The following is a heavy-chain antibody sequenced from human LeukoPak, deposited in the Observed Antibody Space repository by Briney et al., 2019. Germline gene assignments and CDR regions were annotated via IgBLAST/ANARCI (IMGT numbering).Heavy chain of an antibody. Sequence: GESLKISCKGSGYSFTNYWIGWVRQMPGKGLEWMGIIYPGDSDARYSPSFQGQVTISADKSISTAYLQWSSLKASDTAMYYCARHSSGWYGVSQAANYWGQGTLVTVSS. CDR3: ARHSSGWYGVSQAANY. D-gene: IGHD6-19*01. V-gene: IGHV5-51*01. J-gene: IGHJ4*02. CDR2: IYPGDSDA. CDR1: GYSFTNYW.